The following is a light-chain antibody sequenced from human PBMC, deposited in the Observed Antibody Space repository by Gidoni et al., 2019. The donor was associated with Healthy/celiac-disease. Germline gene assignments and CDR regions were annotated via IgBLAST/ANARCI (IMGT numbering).Light chain of an antibody. CDR3: QQSYSTPRDS. Sequence: GDRVTITCRASQSISSYLNWYQQKPGKAPKLLIYAASSLQSGVPSRFSGSGSGTDFTLTISSLQPEDFATYYCQQSYSTPRDSFXQXTKLEIK. CDR1: QSISSY. V-gene: IGKV1-39*01. J-gene: IGKJ2*03. CDR2: AAS.